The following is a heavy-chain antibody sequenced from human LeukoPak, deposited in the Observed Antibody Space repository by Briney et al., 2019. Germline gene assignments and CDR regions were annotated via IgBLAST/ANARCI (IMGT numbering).Heavy chain of an antibody. V-gene: IGHV4-39*01. CDR1: GGSISSSSDY. D-gene: IGHD1-26*01. J-gene: IGHJ4*02. Sequence: SETLSLTCAVSGGSISSSSDYWGWIRQPPGNGLECIGSIYYSGSTYYNPSLKSRVTISVDTSKNQFSLKLSSVTAADTAVYYCARSIVGASYYFDYWGQGTLVTVSS. CDR2: IYYSGST. CDR3: ARSIVGASYYFDY.